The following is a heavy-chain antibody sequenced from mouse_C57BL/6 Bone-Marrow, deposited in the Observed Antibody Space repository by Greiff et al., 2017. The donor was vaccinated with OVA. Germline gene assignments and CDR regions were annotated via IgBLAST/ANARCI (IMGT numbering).Heavy chain of an antibody. J-gene: IGHJ1*03. CDR3: ARLGRWLLLLYWYFDV. CDR1: GYTFTDYY. V-gene: IGHV1-26*01. CDR2: INPNNGGT. D-gene: IGHD2-3*01. Sequence: EVQLQHSGPELVKPGASVKISCKASGYTFTDYYMNWVKQSHGKSLEWIGDINPNNGGTSYNQKFKGKATLTVDKSSSTAYMELRSLTSEDSAVYYCARLGRWLLLLYWYFDVWGTGTTVTVSS.